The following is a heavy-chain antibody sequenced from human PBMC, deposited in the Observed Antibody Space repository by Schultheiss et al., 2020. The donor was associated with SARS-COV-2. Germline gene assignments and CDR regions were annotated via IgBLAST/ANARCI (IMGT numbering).Heavy chain of an antibody. V-gene: IGHV1-18*01. CDR2: ISAYNGNT. CDR3: ARDGIAARPARNIDY. J-gene: IGHJ4*02. Sequence: ASVKVSCKASGGTFSSYAISWVRQAPGQGLEWMGWISAYNGNTNYAQKLQGRVTMTTDTSTSTAYMELRSLRSDDTAVYYCARDGIAARPARNIDYWGQGTLVTVSS. D-gene: IGHD6-6*01. CDR1: GGTFSSYA.